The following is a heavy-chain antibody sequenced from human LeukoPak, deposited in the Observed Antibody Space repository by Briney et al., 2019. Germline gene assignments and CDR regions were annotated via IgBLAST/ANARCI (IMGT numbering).Heavy chain of an antibody. CDR1: GGSISGHY. D-gene: IGHD3-16*01. J-gene: IGHJ6*02. CDR2: IHYSGKA. Sequence: SETLSLNCTVSGGSISGHYWTWVRQPPGEGLEWIGQIHYSGKADYNPSLRSRITISVDTSKNQMSLKVTSVTAADTAVYYCARFGVDYDMDVWGQGTTVTVS. CDR3: ARFGVDYDMDV. V-gene: IGHV4-59*11.